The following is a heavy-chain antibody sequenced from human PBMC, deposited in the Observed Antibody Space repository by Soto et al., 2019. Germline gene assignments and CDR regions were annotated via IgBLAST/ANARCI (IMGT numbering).Heavy chain of an antibody. D-gene: IGHD3-10*01. J-gene: IGHJ4*02. CDR3: GRGFGGTH. CDR1: GFTFNNYY. CDR2: INHDGSAK. V-gene: IGHV3-7*05. Sequence: EVQLVESGGGLVQPGGSLRLSCAASGFTFNNYYMVWVRQAPGRGLEWVANINHDGSAKYYVDSVKGAFTISRDNAKSSRYLQLNSLRDEDTAPDYCGRGFGGTHWGQGSLVTVSS.